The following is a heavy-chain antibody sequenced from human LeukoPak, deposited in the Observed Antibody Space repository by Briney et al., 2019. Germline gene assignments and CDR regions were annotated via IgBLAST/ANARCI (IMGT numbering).Heavy chain of an antibody. Sequence: GGSLRLSCAASGFTFSRHWMTWVRQAPGKGLEWVANIKHDGSEKNYVDSVKGRFTISRDNAKNSLYLQMNSLRAEDAAVYYCATPLDYYDRSDSHQGGDWGQGTLVTVSS. J-gene: IGHJ4*02. CDR1: GFTFSRHW. CDR3: ATPLDYYDRSDSHQGGD. V-gene: IGHV3-7*03. D-gene: IGHD3-22*01. CDR2: IKHDGSEK.